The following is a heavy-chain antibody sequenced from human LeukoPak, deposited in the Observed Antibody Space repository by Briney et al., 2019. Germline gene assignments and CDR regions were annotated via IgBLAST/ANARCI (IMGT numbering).Heavy chain of an antibody. D-gene: IGHD3/OR15-3a*01. Sequence: GGSLRLSCEASGLSFSTSYMHWVRQTPGKGLVWVSRIHSTGAYIDYVDSVKGRFIISRDNAKNTLYLQMNSLRAEDTAVYLCVRSSDWAFFDHWGQGALVTVSS. CDR1: GLSFSTSY. CDR3: VRSSDWAFFDH. J-gene: IGHJ4*02. CDR2: IHSTGAYI. V-gene: IGHV3-74*01.